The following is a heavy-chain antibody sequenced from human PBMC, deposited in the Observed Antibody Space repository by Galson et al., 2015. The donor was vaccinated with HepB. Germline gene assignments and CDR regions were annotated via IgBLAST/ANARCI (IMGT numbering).Heavy chain of an antibody. Sequence: SLRLSCAASGSTFSDHYMGWYRQAPGKGLEWVSYISRGGTTMYHADSVKGRFTISRDNGKNSLYLQMNSLRVEDTAFYYCARDISITGSGDFDFWGQGTLVTVSS. D-gene: IGHD6-6*01. CDR3: ARDISITGSGDFDF. J-gene: IGHJ4*02. CDR1: GSTFSDHY. CDR2: ISRGGTTM. V-gene: IGHV3-11*01.